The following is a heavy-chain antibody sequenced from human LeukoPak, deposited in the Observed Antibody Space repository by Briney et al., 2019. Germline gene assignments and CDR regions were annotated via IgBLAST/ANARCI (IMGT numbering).Heavy chain of an antibody. CDR3: ARALGLEDAFDI. CDR2: IIPIFGTA. CDR1: GGTFSSYA. Sequence: SVTVSCTASGGTFSSYAISWVRQAPGQGLEWMGGIIPIFGTANYAQKFQGRVTITADESTSTAYMELSSLRSEDTAVYYCARALGLEDAFDIWGQGTMVTVSS. J-gene: IGHJ3*02. V-gene: IGHV1-69*13.